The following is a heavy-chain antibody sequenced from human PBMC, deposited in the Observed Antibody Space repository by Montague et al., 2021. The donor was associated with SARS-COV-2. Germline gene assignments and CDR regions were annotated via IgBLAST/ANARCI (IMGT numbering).Heavy chain of an antibody. D-gene: IGHD2-2*01. CDR3: ARDKAEYIVVVPAVPLAYGMDV. J-gene: IGHJ6*02. V-gene: IGHV4-39*07. CDR1: GGSISSSSYY. Sequence: SETLSLTCTVSGGSISSSSYYWGWIRQPPGKGLEWIGSIYYSGSTYYNPSLKSRVTISVDTSKNQFSLKLSSVTAADTAVYYCARDKAEYIVVVPAVPLAYGMDVWGQGTTVTASS. CDR2: IYYSGST.